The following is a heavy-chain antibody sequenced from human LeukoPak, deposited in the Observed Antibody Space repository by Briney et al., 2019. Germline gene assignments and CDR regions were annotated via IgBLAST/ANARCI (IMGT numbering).Heavy chain of an antibody. J-gene: IGHJ6*04. CDR1: GLIFSNAW. Sequence: GGSQTLLCAASGLIFSNAWVRWARQPRGEGRECVGCIKSKADHRTPNYAGPGKRTFSISRDDSINTLYLQMNRLKTEDTAVSYCTTDQGDYYGSGGYHYYYYGMDVWGKGTTVTVSS. CDR2: IKSKADHRTP. D-gene: IGHD3-10*01. V-gene: IGHV3-15*01. CDR3: TTDQGDYYGSGGYHYYYYGMDV.